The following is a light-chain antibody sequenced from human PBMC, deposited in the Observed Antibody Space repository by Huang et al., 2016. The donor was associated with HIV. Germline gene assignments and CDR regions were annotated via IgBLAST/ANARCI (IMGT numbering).Light chain of an antibody. V-gene: IGKV3-11*01. CDR1: QSVSSY. J-gene: IGKJ4*01. Sequence: EIVLTQSPATLSLSPGESATLSCRASQSVSSYLAWYQQKPGQAPRLLIYDASNRATGIPARFSGSGSGTDFTLTISSLEPEDFAVYYCQQRSNWPPRTFGGGTKVEIK. CDR2: DAS. CDR3: QQRSNWPPRT.